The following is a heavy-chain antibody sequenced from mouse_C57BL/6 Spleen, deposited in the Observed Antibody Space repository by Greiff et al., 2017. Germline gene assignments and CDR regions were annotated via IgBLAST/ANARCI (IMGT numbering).Heavy chain of an antibody. Sequence: QVQLQQPGTELVKPGASVKLSCKASGYTFTSYWMHWVKQRPGQGLEWIGNINPSNGGTNYNEKFKSKATLTVDKSSSTAYMQLSSLTSEDSAVYDCAREGFYHYGSLLVDYWGQGTTLTVSS. CDR3: AREGFYHYGSLLVDY. D-gene: IGHD1-1*01. CDR2: INPSNGGT. CDR1: GYTFTSYW. V-gene: IGHV1-53*01. J-gene: IGHJ2*01.